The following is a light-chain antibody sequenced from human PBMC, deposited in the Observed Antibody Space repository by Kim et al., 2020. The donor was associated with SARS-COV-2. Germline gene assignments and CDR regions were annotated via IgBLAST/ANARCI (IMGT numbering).Light chain of an antibody. Sequence: QTVVTQEPSFSVSPGGTVTLTCGLSSGSISANHYPSWYQQNPGQTPRTLIYSADIRSSGVPDRFSGSILGNKAALTITGAQADDESDYYCVLYMGNGIWVFGGGTKVTVL. CDR2: SAD. V-gene: IGLV8-61*01. J-gene: IGLJ3*02. CDR1: SGSISANHY. CDR3: VLYMGNGIWV.